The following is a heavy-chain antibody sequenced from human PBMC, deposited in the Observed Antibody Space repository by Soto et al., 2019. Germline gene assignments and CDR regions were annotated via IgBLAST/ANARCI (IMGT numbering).Heavy chain of an antibody. CDR1: GGSISSSSYY. V-gene: IGHV4-39*07. Sequence: SETLSLTCTISGGSISSSSYYWGWIRQPPGKGLEWIGSIYYSGSTYYNPSLKSRVTISVDTSKNQFSLKLSSVTAADTAVYYCARDQLEGNWFDPWGQGTLVTSPQ. CDR2: IYYSGST. CDR3: ARDQLEGNWFDP. D-gene: IGHD1-1*01. J-gene: IGHJ5*02.